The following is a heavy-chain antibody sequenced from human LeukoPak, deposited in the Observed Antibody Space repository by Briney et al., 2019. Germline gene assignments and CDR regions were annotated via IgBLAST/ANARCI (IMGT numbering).Heavy chain of an antibody. J-gene: IGHJ4*02. CDR1: GGSISSGGYY. CDR2: IYYSGST. Sequence: SETLSLTCTVSGGSISSGGYYWSWSRQHPGKGLEWIGYIYYSGSTYYNPSLKSRVTISVDTSKNQFSLKLSSVTAADTAVYYCARGAGEEWLFPPLHWGQGTLVTVSS. V-gene: IGHV4-31*03. CDR3: ARGAGEEWLFPPLH. D-gene: IGHD3-3*01.